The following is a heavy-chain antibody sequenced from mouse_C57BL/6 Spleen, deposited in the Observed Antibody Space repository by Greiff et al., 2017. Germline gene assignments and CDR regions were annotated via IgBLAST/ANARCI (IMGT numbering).Heavy chain of an antibody. Sequence: QVQLQQPGAELVRPGSSVKLSCKASGYTFTSYWMAWVKPRPGQGLEWIGNIYPSDSETHYNQKFKDKATLTVDKSSSTAYMQLSSLTSEDSAVYYCARRGTIVRYFDVWGTGTTVTVSS. CDR1: GYTFTSYW. CDR3: ARRGTIVRYFDV. CDR2: IYPSDSET. D-gene: IGHD2-5*01. J-gene: IGHJ1*03. V-gene: IGHV1-61*01.